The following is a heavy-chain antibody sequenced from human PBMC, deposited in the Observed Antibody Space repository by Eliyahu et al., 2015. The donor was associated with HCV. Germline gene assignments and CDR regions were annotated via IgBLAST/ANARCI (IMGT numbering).Heavy chain of an antibody. Sequence: EVQLLESGGGLVQPGGSLRLSCXASGFTFSXXSXXWVRQAPGKGLEWVSAISGSGGSTYYADSVKGRFTISRDNSKNTLYLQMNSLRAEDTAVYYCAKPLGWFGEYIGPYYYYYGMDVWGQGTTVTVSS. V-gene: IGHV3-23*01. D-gene: IGHD3-10*01. CDR2: ISGSGGST. CDR3: AKPLGWFGEYIGPYYYYYGMDV. J-gene: IGHJ6*02. CDR1: GFTFSXXS.